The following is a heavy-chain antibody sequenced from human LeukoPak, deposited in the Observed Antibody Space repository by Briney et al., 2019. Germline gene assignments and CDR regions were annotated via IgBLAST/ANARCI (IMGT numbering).Heavy chain of an antibody. J-gene: IGHJ4*02. CDR3: ARDRSVTTLYYFDY. Sequence: PGRSLRLSCAASGFTFSSYGMHWVRQAPGKGLEWVAVKWYDGSNKYYADSVKGRFTISRDNSKNTLYLQMNSLRAEDTAVYYCARDRSVTTLYYFDYWGQGTLVTVSS. CDR1: GFTFSSYG. D-gene: IGHD4-17*01. CDR2: KWYDGSNK. V-gene: IGHV3-33*01.